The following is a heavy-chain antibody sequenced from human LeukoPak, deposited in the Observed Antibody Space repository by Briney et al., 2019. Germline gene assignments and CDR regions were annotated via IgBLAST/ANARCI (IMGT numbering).Heavy chain of an antibody. CDR3: ARGDNYYGSGIGD. Sequence: PSETLSLTCALYGGSFSGYYWTWIRQPPRKGLEWIGEINHSGSTNYNPSLKSRVIISVDTSKNQFSLKLSSVTAADTAVYYCARGDNYYGSGIGDWGQGTLVTVSS. CDR2: INHSGST. CDR1: GGSFSGYY. J-gene: IGHJ4*02. D-gene: IGHD3-10*01. V-gene: IGHV4-34*01.